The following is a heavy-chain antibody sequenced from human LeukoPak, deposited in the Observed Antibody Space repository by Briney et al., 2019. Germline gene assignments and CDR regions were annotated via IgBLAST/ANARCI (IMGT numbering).Heavy chain of an antibody. V-gene: IGHV4-38-2*02. Sequence: PSETLSLTCTVSGYSISSGYYWGWIRQPPGKGLEWIGSIYHSGSTYYNPSLKSRVTISVDTSKDQFSLKLSSVTAADTAVYYCARDRYVAVAGTPENVWGKGTTVTVSS. CDR2: IYHSGST. J-gene: IGHJ6*04. CDR3: ARDRYVAVAGTPENV. D-gene: IGHD6-19*01. CDR1: GYSISSGYY.